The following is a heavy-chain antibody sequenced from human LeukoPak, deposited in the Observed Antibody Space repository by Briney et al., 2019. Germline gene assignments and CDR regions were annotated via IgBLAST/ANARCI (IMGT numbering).Heavy chain of an antibody. V-gene: IGHV4-4*02. Sequence: SETLSLTCAVSGGSISSSNWWSWVRQPPGKGPESIGETYHSGSTNYNPSLKSPVTISVDKAKNQFSLKLSSVTAADTAVYYCASNYGDYDNWFDPWGQGTLVTVSS. J-gene: IGHJ5*02. CDR1: GGSISSSNW. CDR3: ASNYGDYDNWFDP. CDR2: TYHSGST. D-gene: IGHD4-17*01.